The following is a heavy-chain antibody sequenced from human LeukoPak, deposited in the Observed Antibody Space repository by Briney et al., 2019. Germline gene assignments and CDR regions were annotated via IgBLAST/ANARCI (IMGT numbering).Heavy chain of an antibody. CDR2: IYYSGST. Sequence: SETLSLTCTVSGGSISSSSYYWGWIRQPPGKGLEWIGSIYYSGSTYYNPSLKSRVTISVDTSKNQFSLKLSSVTAADTAVYYCARDRRDLPFDFWSGYSRYYFDYWGQGTLVTVSS. V-gene: IGHV4-39*07. CDR3: ARDRRDLPFDFWSGYSRYYFDY. D-gene: IGHD3-3*01. J-gene: IGHJ4*02. CDR1: GGSISSSSYY.